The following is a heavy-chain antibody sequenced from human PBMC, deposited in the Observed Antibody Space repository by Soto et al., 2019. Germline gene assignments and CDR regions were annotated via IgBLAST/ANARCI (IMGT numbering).Heavy chain of an antibody. Sequence: SVKVSCKASGGTFSSYAMSWVRQAHGQGLEWMGGIIPIFGTANYAQKFQGRVTITADESTSTAYMELSSLRSEDTAVYYCARAIDCSGGSCYLNWFDPWGQGTVVTVSS. V-gene: IGHV1-69*13. J-gene: IGHJ5*02. D-gene: IGHD2-15*01. CDR3: ARAIDCSGGSCYLNWFDP. CDR2: IIPIFGTA. CDR1: GGTFSSYA.